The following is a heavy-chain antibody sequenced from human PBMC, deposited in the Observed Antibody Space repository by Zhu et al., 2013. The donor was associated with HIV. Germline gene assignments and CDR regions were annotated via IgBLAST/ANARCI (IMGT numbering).Heavy chain of an antibody. CDR2: FNPSGGST. V-gene: IGHV1-46*01. D-gene: IGHD4-17*01. CDR3: ARDRTTGAHYYYMDV. CDR1: GYTFTNFY. Sequence: QVQLVQSGAEVKKPGASVKVSCKASGYTFTNFYIHWVRQAPGHGLEWMGIFNPSGGSTSYAQKFQGRVTVTRDTSTSTVYMELSSLRSEDTAIYYCARDRTTGAHYYYMDVWGKGTTVTGLL. J-gene: IGHJ6*03.